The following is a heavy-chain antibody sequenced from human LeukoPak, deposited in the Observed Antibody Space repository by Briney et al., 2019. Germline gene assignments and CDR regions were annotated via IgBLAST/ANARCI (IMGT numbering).Heavy chain of an antibody. Sequence: PSQTLSLTCGISGDSVSNNRATWNWIRQSPSRGLEWLGRTYYRSKWYNDYAVSVKSRLTINPDTSKNQFSLQLDSVTPEDTAVYYCARGGYGMTVAQFDYWGQGTLVTVSS. CDR2: TYYRSKWYN. J-gene: IGHJ4*02. V-gene: IGHV6-1*01. D-gene: IGHD6-19*01. CDR1: GDSVSNNRAT. CDR3: ARGGYGMTVAQFDY.